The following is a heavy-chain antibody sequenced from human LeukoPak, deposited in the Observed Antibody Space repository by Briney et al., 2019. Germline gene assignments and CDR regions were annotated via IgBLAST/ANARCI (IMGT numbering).Heavy chain of an antibody. J-gene: IGHJ6*03. V-gene: IGHV1-69*13. CDR3: ARAREVVPAAMYYYYMDV. Sequence: EASVKVSCKASGGTLSSYAISWVRQAPGQGLEWMGGIIPIFGTANYAQKFQGRVTITADESTSTAYMELSSLRSEDTAVYYCARAREVVPAAMYYYYMDVWGKGTTVTISS. CDR1: GGTLSSYA. CDR2: IIPIFGTA. D-gene: IGHD2-2*01.